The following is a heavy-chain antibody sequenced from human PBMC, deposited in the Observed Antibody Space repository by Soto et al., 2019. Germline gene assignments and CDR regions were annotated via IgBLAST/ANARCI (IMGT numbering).Heavy chain of an antibody. CDR3: ARDPGY. J-gene: IGHJ4*02. Sequence: SETLSLTCAVYGGSFSGYYWSWIRQPPGKGLEWIGEINHSGSTNYNPSLKSRVTISVDTSKNQFSLKLSSVTAADTAVYYCARDPGYWGQGTLVTVSS. CDR1: GGSFSGYY. V-gene: IGHV4-34*01. CDR2: INHSGST.